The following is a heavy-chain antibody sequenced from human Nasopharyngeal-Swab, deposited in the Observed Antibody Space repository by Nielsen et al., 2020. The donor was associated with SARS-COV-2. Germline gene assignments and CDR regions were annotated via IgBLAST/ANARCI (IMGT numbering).Heavy chain of an antibody. D-gene: IGHD3-9*01. V-gene: IGHV3-30*18. CDR2: ITYDGSNK. J-gene: IGHJ4*02. CDR1: GFTFSSYG. Sequence: GESLKISCAASGFTFSSYGMHWVRQAPDKGLEWVAVITYDGSNKSYADSVKGRFTISRDNSKNTLYLQMNSLRAEDTAVYYCAKDEAYYDILTGYYTPDYWGQGTLVTVSS. CDR3: AKDEAYYDILTGYYTPDY.